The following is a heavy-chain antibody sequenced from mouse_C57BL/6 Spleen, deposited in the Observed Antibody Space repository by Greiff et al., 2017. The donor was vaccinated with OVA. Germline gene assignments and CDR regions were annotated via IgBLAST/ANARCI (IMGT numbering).Heavy chain of an antibody. V-gene: IGHV1-26*01. CDR1: GYTFTDFY. CDR2: INPNNGGT. CDR3: ARNDYDLYYAMDY. J-gene: IGHJ4*01. D-gene: IGHD2-4*01. Sequence: EVQLQQSGPELVKPGASVKISCKASGYTFTDFYMNWVKQSHGKSLEWIGDINPNNGGTSYNQKFKGKATLTVDKSSSTAYMELRSLTSEDSAVYYCARNDYDLYYAMDYWGQGTSVTVSS.